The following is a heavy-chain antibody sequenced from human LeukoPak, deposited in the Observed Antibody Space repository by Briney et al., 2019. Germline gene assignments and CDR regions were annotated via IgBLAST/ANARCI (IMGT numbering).Heavy chain of an antibody. CDR1: GYTFTGYY. Sequence: SVKVSCKASGYTFTGYYMHWVRQAPGQGLEWMGGIIPIFGTANYAQKFQGRVTITADESTSTAYMELSSLRSEDTAVYYCASPSPQYCGGDCPSPSLYYMDVWGKGTTVTVSS. J-gene: IGHJ6*03. CDR3: ASPSPQYCGGDCPSPSLYYMDV. D-gene: IGHD2-21*01. CDR2: IIPIFGTA. V-gene: IGHV1-69*13.